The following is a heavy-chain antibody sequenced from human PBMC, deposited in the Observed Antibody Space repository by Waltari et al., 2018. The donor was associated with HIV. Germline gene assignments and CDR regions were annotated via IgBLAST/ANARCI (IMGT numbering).Heavy chain of an antibody. V-gene: IGHV3-48*02. CDR2: ISSSSSNI. CDR1: GFRFRDYA. J-gene: IGHJ6*02. CDR3: ARDTLNLYFGLDV. Sequence: EVQLVESGGGLVQPGRSRRLSCAASGFRFRDYAMNWVRQAPGKGLEWISYISSSSSNIKYADSVKGRFTISRDNTKRSLDLHMNNLRDEDTAVYFCARDTLNLYFGLDVWGQGTTVSVSS.